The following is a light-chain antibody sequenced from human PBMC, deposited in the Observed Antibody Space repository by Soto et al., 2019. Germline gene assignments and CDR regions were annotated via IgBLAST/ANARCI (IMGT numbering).Light chain of an antibody. Sequence: DIQMTQSPSSLSASVGDRVTITCRASQSISSWLAWYQQKPGKAPKLLIYKASSLERGVPSRFSGSGSGTEFTLTISSLQPDDFATYHCQQYNSYPTFGQGTRWIS. V-gene: IGKV1-5*03. CDR2: KAS. J-gene: IGKJ1*01. CDR3: QQYNSYPT. CDR1: QSISSW.